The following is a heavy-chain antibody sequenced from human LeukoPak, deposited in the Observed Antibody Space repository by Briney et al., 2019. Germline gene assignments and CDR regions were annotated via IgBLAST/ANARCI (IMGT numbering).Heavy chain of an antibody. Sequence: SETLSLTCTVSGGSISSGGYYWSWIRQHPGTGLEWIGYIYYSGSTYYNPSLKSRVTISVDTSKNQFSLKLSSVTAADTAVYYCASLAAPGYCSGTSCPFYYGMDVWGQGTTVTVSS. CDR1: GGSISSGGYY. CDR3: ASLAAPGYCSGTSCPFYYGMDV. CDR2: IYYSGST. J-gene: IGHJ6*02. D-gene: IGHD2-2*01. V-gene: IGHV4-31*03.